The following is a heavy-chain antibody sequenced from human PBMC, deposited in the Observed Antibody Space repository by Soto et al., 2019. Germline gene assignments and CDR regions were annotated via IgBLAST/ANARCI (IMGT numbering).Heavy chain of an antibody. Sequence: PSETLSLTCTVSGGSISSYYWSWIRQPPGKGLEWIGYIYYSGSTNYNPSLKSRVTISVDTSKNQFSLKLSSVTAADTAVYYCARLLDYGDYAFDYWGQGTLVTVSS. J-gene: IGHJ4*02. CDR3: ARLLDYGDYAFDY. CDR2: IYYSGST. V-gene: IGHV4-59*01. D-gene: IGHD4-17*01. CDR1: GGSISSYY.